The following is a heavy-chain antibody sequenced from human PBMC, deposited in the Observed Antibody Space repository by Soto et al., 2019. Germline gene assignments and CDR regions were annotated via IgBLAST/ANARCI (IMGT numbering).Heavy chain of an antibody. CDR3: ASTMIVVSTEYYFDY. Sequence: SETLSLTCTVSGGSISSYYWSWIRQPPGKGLEWIGYIYYSGSTNYNPSLKSRVTISVDTSKNQFSLKLSSVTAADTAVYYCASTMIVVSTEYYFDYWGQGTLVTVSS. D-gene: IGHD3-22*01. CDR2: IYYSGST. CDR1: GGSISSYY. V-gene: IGHV4-59*01. J-gene: IGHJ4*02.